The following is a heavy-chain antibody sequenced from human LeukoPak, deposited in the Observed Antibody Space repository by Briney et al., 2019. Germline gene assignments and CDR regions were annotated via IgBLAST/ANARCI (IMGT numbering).Heavy chain of an antibody. J-gene: IGHJ4*02. Sequence: GGSLRLSCAASGFTFSSYSMNWVRQAPGKGLEWVSCISSSSSYISYADSVKGRFSISRDNAKNSLYLQMNSLRAEDTAVYYCAWAYSSGWYLFDYWGQGTLVTVSS. CDR2: ISSSSSYI. CDR1: GFTFSSYS. D-gene: IGHD6-19*01. CDR3: AWAYSSGWYLFDY. V-gene: IGHV3-21*01.